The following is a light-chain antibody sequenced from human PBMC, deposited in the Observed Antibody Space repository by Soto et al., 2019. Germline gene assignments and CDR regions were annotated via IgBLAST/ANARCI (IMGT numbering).Light chain of an antibody. V-gene: IGKV3-20*01. J-gene: IGKJ1*01. CDR3: QQYGNSPQT. CDR2: GAS. CDR1: QSVNSSY. Sequence: EIVLTQSTGTLSLSPGERVTLSCRASQSVNSSYLAWYQHKPGQAPRLLIYGASTRATGIPDRFSGSGSGTDFTLTIARLEPGDFAVYYCQQYGNSPQTFGQGTKVDIK.